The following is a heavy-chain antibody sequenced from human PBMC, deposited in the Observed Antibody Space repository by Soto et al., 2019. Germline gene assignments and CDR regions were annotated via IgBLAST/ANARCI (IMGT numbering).Heavy chain of an antibody. CDR2: ISGSSGST. D-gene: IGHD4-4*01. V-gene: IGHV3-11*06. CDR1: GFIFNDYY. Sequence: QVQLVESGGGLVKPGGSLRLSCAASGFIFNDYYMSWIRQAPGEGLEWVSSISGSSGSTNYADSVKGRFTISRDNAKNSLYLKMNSLRAEDTAVYYCARYAAEVTTFFDYWGQGTLVTVSS. J-gene: IGHJ4*02. CDR3: ARYAAEVTTFFDY.